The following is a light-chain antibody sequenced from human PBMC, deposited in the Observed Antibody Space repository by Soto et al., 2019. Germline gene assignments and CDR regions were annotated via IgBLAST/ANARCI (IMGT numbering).Light chain of an antibody. CDR3: QQYGRLYT. J-gene: IGKJ2*01. CDR1: QRVSSSY. CDR2: GAS. Sequence: EIVLKQSPGTLSLSPGARATVCCRASQRVSSSYLARYQQKPGQAPRLLIYGASSMATGIPDRFSGSGSGTDFILTISRLEPEDFSVYYCQQYGRLYTVGQGTKLEIK. V-gene: IGKV3-20*01.